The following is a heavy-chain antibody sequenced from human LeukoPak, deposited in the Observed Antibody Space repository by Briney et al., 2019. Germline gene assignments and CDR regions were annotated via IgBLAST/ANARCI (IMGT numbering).Heavy chain of an antibody. CDR2: IYHSGNT. CDR3: ARVSFTYDSSGYYYDWFDP. D-gene: IGHD3-22*01. CDR1: SYSISSGYY. V-gene: IGHV4-38-2*02. J-gene: IGHJ5*02. Sequence: SETLSLTCTVSSYSISSGYYWGWIRQPPGKGLEWIGSIYHSGNTYYNPSLKSRLTISLDTSKNQFSLKLSSVTAADTAVYYCARVSFTYDSSGYYYDWFDPWGQGTLVTVSS.